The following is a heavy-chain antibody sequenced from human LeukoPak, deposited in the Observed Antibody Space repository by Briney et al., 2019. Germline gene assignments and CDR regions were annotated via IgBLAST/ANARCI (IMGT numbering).Heavy chain of an antibody. D-gene: IGHD3-22*01. V-gene: IGHV1-18*01. J-gene: IGHJ3*02. Sequence: ASVKVSCKASGYTFTSYGITWVRQAPGQGLEWMGWISAYNGNTKYAQKLQGRVTMTTDTSTSTAYMELRSLRSDDTAVNYCARDLVVSSPSDAFDIWGQGTMVTVSS. CDR3: ARDLVVSSPSDAFDI. CDR2: ISAYNGNT. CDR1: GYTFTSYG.